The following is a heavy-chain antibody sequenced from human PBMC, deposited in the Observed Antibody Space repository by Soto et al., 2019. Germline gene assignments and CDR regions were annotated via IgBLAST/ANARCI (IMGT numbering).Heavy chain of an antibody. CDR3: VLQPYFYGSGSHYYFDY. J-gene: IGHJ4*02. D-gene: IGHD3-10*01. Sequence: EVQLLESGGGLVQPGGSLRLSCAASGFTFSTYAMSWVRQAPGKGLEWVSSINGRGNSTYYADSVKGRFTISRDNSKNTLYLQRNSLRAEDTAVYYCVLQPYFYGSGSHYYFDYWGRGTLVTVSS. CDR2: INGRGNST. V-gene: IGHV3-23*01. CDR1: GFTFSTYA.